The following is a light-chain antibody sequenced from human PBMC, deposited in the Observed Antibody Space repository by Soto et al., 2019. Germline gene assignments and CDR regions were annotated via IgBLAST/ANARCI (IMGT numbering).Light chain of an antibody. CDR3: QQSYSTPRGT. CDR2: AAS. J-gene: IGKJ1*01. V-gene: IGKV1-39*01. Sequence: DIQMTHSPSSLSASVGDRVTITFRSSQSISSYLNWYQQKPGKAPKLLIYAASSLQSGVPSRFSGSGSGTDFTLTISSLQPEDFATYYCQQSYSTPRGTFGQGTKVDIK. CDR1: QSISSY.